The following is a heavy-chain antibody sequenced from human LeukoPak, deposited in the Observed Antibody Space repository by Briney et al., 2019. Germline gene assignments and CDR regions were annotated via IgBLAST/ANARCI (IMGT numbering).Heavy chain of an antibody. Sequence: QPGGSLTLSCEASGFTFSDYEMNWVRQAPGKGLEWVSYISSSGSSIFYADSVKGRFTISRDNAKNSLYLQMNSLRAEDTAVYYCARGEDIVVVPATYYFDYWGQGTLVTVSS. CDR1: GFTFSDYE. CDR3: ARGEDIVVVPATYYFDY. D-gene: IGHD2-2*01. V-gene: IGHV3-48*03. CDR2: ISSSGSSI. J-gene: IGHJ4*02.